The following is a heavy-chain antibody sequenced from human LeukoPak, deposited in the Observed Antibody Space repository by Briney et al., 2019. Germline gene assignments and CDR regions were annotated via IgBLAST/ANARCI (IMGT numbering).Heavy chain of an antibody. V-gene: IGHV4-30-4*08. D-gene: IGHD1-26*01. CDR1: GGSISSGDYY. Sequence: PSQTLSLTCTVSGGSISSGDYYSSWIRQPPGKGLERTGYIYYTGSTYYNPSLKSRATISVDTSKNQFSLKLSSVTAADTAVYYCAREVEWELPNAFDIWGQGTMVTVSS. J-gene: IGHJ3*02. CDR3: AREVEWELPNAFDI. CDR2: IYYTGST.